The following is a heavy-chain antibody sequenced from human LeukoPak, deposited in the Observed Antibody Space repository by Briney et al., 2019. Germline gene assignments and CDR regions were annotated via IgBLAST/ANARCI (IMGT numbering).Heavy chain of an antibody. V-gene: IGHV3-74*01. CDR3: ASDRPTYAFDI. Sequence: PGGSLRLSCAASGFTFSSYWMHWVRQAPGKGLVWVSHINSDGSSTTYADSVKGRFTISRDNAKNTLYLQMNRLRAEDTAVYYCASDRPTYAFDIWGQGTMVTVSS. J-gene: IGHJ3*02. CDR1: GFTFSSYW. CDR2: INSDGSST.